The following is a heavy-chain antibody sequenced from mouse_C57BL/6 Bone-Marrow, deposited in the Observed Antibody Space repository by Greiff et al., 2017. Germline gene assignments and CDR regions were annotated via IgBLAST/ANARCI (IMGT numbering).Heavy chain of an antibody. CDR1: GYTFTSYG. J-gene: IGHJ4*01. D-gene: IGHD1-1*01. CDR2: IYPRSGNT. CDR3: AREITTVAYYAMDY. Sequence: QVQLQQSGAELARPGASVKLCCKASGYTFTSYGISWVKQRTGQGLEWIGEIYPRSGNTYYNEKFKGKATLTADKSSSTAYMELRSLTSEDSAVYFCAREITTVAYYAMDYWGQGTSVTVSS. V-gene: IGHV1-81*01.